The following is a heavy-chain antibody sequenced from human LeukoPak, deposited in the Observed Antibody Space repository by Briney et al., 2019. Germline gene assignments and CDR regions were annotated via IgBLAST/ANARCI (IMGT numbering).Heavy chain of an antibody. V-gene: IGHV4-39*01. D-gene: IGHD3-10*01. Sequence: SETQSLTCTVSGDSISSSSYYCGSLRQPPGKGLEWIRSIHYTGSTYYNPSLKGPVKRSVDTSKNQYSRKLSSVTAAVTAVYYGARSYYYGSGSYYQNWFDPWGQGTLVTVSS. CDR1: GDSISSSSYY. CDR2: IHYTGST. J-gene: IGHJ5*02. CDR3: ARSYYYGSGSYYQNWFDP.